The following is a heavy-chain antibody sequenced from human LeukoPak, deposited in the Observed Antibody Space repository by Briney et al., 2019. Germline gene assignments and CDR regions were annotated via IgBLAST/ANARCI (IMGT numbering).Heavy chain of an antibody. CDR3: ARDQGFGELGYYYYYMDV. CDR2: INHSGST. V-gene: IGHV4-4*02. J-gene: IGHJ6*03. Sequence: SGTLSLTCAVSGGSISSSNWWSWVRQPPGKGLEWIGEINHSGSTKYNPSLKSRVTLSVDTSTNQFSLKLSSVTAADTAVYYCARDQGFGELGYYYYYMDVWGKGTTVTVSS. D-gene: IGHD3-10*01. CDR1: GGSISSSNW.